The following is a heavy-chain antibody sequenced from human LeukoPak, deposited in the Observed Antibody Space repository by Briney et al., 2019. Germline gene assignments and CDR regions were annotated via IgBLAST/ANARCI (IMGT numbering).Heavy chain of an antibody. J-gene: IGHJ3*02. Sequence: SETLSLTCAVSGGSISSSNWWSWVRQPPGKGLEWIGEIYHSGSTNYNPSLKSRVTISVDKSKNQFSLKLSSVTAADTAVYYCARVSYDILTGRQRYAFDIWGQGTMVTVSP. CDR3: ARVSYDILTGRQRYAFDI. CDR2: IYHSGST. D-gene: IGHD3-9*01. CDR1: GGSISSSNW. V-gene: IGHV4-4*02.